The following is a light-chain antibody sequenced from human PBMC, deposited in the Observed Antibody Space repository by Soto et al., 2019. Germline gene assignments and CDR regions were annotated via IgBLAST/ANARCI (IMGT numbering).Light chain of an antibody. V-gene: IGKV1-39*01. Sequence: DIQMSQSPTSLSASVRDRGTITCRSSQTIRRYLNWYQQKPGKAPKLLIFAASSVQGGVPSRFSGSGSGTEFTLTISSLQVEDFAAYYCQQSYSTPYTFGQGTKLEIK. CDR2: AAS. J-gene: IGKJ2*01. CDR1: QTIRRY. CDR3: QQSYSTPYT.